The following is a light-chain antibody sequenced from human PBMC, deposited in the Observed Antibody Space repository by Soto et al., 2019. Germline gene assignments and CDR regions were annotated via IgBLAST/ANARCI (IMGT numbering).Light chain of an antibody. Sequence: EIVMTQSPATLSVSPGEGATLSCRASQTVTNNLAWYQQKPGQAPRLLIYGASTRATGIPARFSGSGSGTEFTLTNSSLQSEDFAVYYCQQYNNWPRTFGQGTKVEIK. CDR1: QTVTNN. J-gene: IGKJ1*01. CDR3: QQYNNWPRT. CDR2: GAS. V-gene: IGKV3-15*01.